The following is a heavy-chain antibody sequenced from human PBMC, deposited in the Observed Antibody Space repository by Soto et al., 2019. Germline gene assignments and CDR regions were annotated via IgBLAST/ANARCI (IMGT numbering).Heavy chain of an antibody. CDR3: ARDLRRTVGYSSPSFDP. J-gene: IGHJ5*02. V-gene: IGHV3-30-3*01. Sequence: HPGGSLRLSCAASGFTFSSYAMHWVRQAPGKGLEWVAVISYDGSNKYYADSVKGRFTISRDNSKNTLYLQMNSLRAEDTAVYYCARDLRRTVGYSSPSFDPWGQGTLVTVSS. D-gene: IGHD6-13*01. CDR1: GFTFSSYA. CDR2: ISYDGSNK.